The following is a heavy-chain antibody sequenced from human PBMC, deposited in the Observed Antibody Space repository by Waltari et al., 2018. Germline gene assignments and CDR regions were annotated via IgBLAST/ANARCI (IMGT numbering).Heavy chain of an antibody. CDR1: GFTFSFHW. D-gene: IGHD3-9*01. CDR2: INSDGSIR. Sequence: QLVESGGGLVQPGGSLRLSCAACGFTFSFHWRHWVRQAPGKGLVWVSRINSDGSIRQYADSVRGRFTISRDNTKNTLYLQMNSLRTEDTAFYYCTRDFDAPGGYWGQGTLVTVSS. CDR3: TRDFDAPGGY. V-gene: IGHV3-74*03. J-gene: IGHJ4*02.